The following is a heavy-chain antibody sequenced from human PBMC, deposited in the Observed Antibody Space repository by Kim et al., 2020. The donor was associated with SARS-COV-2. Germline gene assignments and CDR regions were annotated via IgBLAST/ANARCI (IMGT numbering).Heavy chain of an antibody. Sequence: GGSLRLSCAASGFTFSSYAMSWVRQAPGKGLEWVSAISGSGGSTYYADSVKGRFTISRDNSKNTLYLQMNSLRAEDTAVYYCAKVPTIAVAGYSSAFDIWGQGTMVTVSS. V-gene: IGHV3-23*01. D-gene: IGHD6-19*01. J-gene: IGHJ3*02. CDR3: AKVPTIAVAGYSSAFDI. CDR1: GFTFSSYA. CDR2: ISGSGGST.